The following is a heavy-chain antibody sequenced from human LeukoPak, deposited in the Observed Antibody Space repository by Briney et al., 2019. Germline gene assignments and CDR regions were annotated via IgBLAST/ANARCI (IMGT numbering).Heavy chain of an antibody. D-gene: IGHD3-10*01. J-gene: IGHJ5*02. CDR1: GFTFGTYN. Sequence: GGSLRLACAASGFTFGTYNMNWVRQAPGKGLEWVSSISSSSTYIYYADSVKGRFTISRDNAKNSLYLQMNNLRAEDTAVYYCATVRDNWFDPWGQGTLVTVSS. CDR2: ISSSSTYI. CDR3: ATVRDNWFDP. V-gene: IGHV3-21*01.